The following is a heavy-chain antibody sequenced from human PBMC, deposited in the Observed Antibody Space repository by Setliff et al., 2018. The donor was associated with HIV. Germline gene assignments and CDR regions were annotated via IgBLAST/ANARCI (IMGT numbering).Heavy chain of an antibody. CDR2: INPSGGST. Sequence: ASVKVSCKASGYTFTSYGISWVRQAPGQGLEWMGIINPSGGSTSYAQKLQGRFTLTSDTSTDTVYMELRSLRSEDSAVYYCARVGGSGTYSTLDYWGQGTLVTVSS. D-gene: IGHD3-10*01. CDR1: GYTFTSYG. V-gene: IGHV1-46*04. J-gene: IGHJ4*02. CDR3: ARVGGSGTYSTLDY.